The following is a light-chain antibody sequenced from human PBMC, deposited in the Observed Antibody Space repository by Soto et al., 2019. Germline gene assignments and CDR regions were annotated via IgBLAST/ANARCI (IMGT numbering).Light chain of an antibody. CDR2: DVS. CDR3: CSYAGSYTFGV. V-gene: IGLV2-11*01. Sequence: QSALTQPRSVSGSPGQSVTISCTGTSSDVGGYNYVSWYQQHPGKAPKLMIYDVSKRPSGVPDRFSGSKSGNMASLTISGLQAEDEADYYCCSYAGSYTFGVFGTGTKLTV. J-gene: IGLJ1*01. CDR1: SSDVGGYNY.